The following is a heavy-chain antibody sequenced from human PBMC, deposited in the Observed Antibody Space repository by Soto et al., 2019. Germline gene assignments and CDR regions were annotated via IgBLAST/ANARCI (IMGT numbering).Heavy chain of an antibody. CDR3: ATNDIVVVPAAIGGGNGMDV. V-gene: IGHV1-2*02. J-gene: IGHJ6*02. Sequence: AAVKGCCKASGYTLTGYYMHWVRQAPGQGLEWMGWINPNSGGTNYAQKFLGRVTMTRDTSISTAYMELSRLRPADTAVYYCATNDIVVVPAAIGGGNGMDVSGQATTVTVSS. CDR1: GYTLTGYY. CDR2: INPNSGGT. D-gene: IGHD2-2*01.